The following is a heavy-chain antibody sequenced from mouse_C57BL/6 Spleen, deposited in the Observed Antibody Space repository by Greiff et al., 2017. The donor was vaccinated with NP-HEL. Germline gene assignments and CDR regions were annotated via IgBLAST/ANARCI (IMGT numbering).Heavy chain of an antibody. D-gene: IGHD2-4*01. Sequence: EVKLVESGEGLVKPGGSLKLSCAASGFTFSSYAMSWVRQTPEKRLEWVAYISSGGDYIYYADTVKGRFTISRDNARNTLYLQMSSLKSEDTAMYYCTNYDYDEGGFDYWGQGTTLTVSS. J-gene: IGHJ2*01. CDR1: GFTFSSYA. V-gene: IGHV5-9-1*02. CDR2: ISSGGDYI. CDR3: TNYDYDEGGFDY.